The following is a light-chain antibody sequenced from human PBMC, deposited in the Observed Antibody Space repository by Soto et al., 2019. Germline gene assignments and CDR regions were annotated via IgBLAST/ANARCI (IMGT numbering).Light chain of an antibody. J-gene: IGKJ1*01. Sequence: DIQMTQSPSSLSASVGDRVTITCRASQSISSYLNWYQQKPGKAPKLLIYAASSLQSGVPSRFSGSGSGTDFTLTISSLQPEDFATYYRQQNYNTPRTFGQGTKVDIK. V-gene: IGKV1-39*01. CDR1: QSISSY. CDR2: AAS. CDR3: QQNYNTPRT.